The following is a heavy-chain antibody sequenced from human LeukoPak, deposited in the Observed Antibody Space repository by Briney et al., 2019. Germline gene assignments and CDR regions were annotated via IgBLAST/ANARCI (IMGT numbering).Heavy chain of an antibody. V-gene: IGHV3-9*01. D-gene: IGHD5-24*01. CDR2: ISWNSGSI. J-gene: IGHJ4*02. CDR3: AKSEMATIPPAY. CDR1: GFTFDDYA. Sequence: GRSLRLSCAASGFTFDDYAMHWVRRAPGKGLEWVSGISWNSGSIGYADSVKGRFTISRDNARNSLYLQMNSLRAEDTALYYCAKSEMATIPPAYWGQGTLVTVSS.